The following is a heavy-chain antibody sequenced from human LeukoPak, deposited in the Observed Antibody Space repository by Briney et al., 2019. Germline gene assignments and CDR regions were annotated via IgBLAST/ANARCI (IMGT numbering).Heavy chain of an antibody. J-gene: IGHJ4*02. D-gene: IGHD6-19*01. V-gene: IGHV3-7*04. Sequence: PGVSLRLSCAASGFALSRYWMSWVRQAPGKGLEWVANIKQDGSEKNYVDSVKGRFTTSRDNAKNSLYLQMNSLRAEDTAVYYCTRGSGWYPDYWGQGTLVTVSS. CDR1: GFALSRYW. CDR2: IKQDGSEK. CDR3: TRGSGWYPDY.